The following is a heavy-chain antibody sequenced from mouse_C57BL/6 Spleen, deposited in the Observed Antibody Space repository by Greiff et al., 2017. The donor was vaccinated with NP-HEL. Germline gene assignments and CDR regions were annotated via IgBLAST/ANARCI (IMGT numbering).Heavy chain of an antibody. CDR3: ARLWLRRDYYAMDY. D-gene: IGHD2-2*01. CDR1: GYTFTSYW. J-gene: IGHJ4*01. Sequence: QVQLQQPGTELVKPGASVKLSCKASGYTFTSYWMHWVKQRPGQGLEWIGNINPSNGGTNYNEKFKSKATLTVDKSSSTAYMQLGSLTSEDAAVYYCARLWLRRDYYAMDYWGQGTSVTVSS. V-gene: IGHV1-53*01. CDR2: INPSNGGT.